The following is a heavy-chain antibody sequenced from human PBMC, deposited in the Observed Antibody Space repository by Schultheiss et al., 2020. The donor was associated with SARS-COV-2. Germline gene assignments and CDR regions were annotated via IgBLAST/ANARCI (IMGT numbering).Heavy chain of an antibody. V-gene: IGHV4-34*01. CDR1: GFTFSDYY. D-gene: IGHD3-3*01. CDR2: IYHSGST. J-gene: IGHJ4*02. CDR3: ARGGFGGIDY. Sequence: GSLRLSCAASGFTFSDYYMSWIRQAPGKGLEWIGSIYHSGSTNYNPSLKSRVTISVDKSKNQFSLKLSSVTAADTAVYYCARGGFGGIDYWGQGTLVTVSS.